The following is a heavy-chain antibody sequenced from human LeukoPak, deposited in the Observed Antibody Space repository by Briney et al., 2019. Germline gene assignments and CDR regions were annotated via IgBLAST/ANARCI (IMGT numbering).Heavy chain of an antibody. CDR2: IYSGGST. V-gene: IGHV3-53*01. D-gene: IGHD6-13*01. J-gene: IGHJ4*02. CDR1: GFTVSSNY. CDR3: ARDSSSWSGGLDY. Sequence: GGSLRLSCAASGFTVSSNYMSWVRQAPGKGLEWVSVIYSGGSTYYADSVKGRFTISRDNSKNTLYLQMNSLRAEDTAVYYCARDSSSWSGGLDYWGQGTLVTVSS.